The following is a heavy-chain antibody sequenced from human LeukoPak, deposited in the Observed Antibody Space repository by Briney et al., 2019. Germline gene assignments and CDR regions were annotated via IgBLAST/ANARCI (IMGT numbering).Heavy chain of an antibody. CDR1: GFTFSSYA. CDR2: ISYDGSNK. J-gene: IGHJ5*02. V-gene: IGHV3-30-3*01. Sequence: GGSLRLSCAASGFTFSSYAMHWVRQAPGKGLEWVAVISYDGSNKYYAVSVKGRFTISRDNSKNTLYLQMNSLRAEDTAVYYCARGLPYYYDSSGSGNWFDPWGQGTLVTVSS. CDR3: ARGLPYYYDSSGSGNWFDP. D-gene: IGHD3-22*01.